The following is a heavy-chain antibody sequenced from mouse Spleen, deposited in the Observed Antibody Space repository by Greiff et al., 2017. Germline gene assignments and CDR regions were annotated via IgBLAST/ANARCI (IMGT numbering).Heavy chain of an antibody. CDR3: ARRMIPYAMDY. V-gene: IGHV1-50*01. D-gene: IGHD2-4*01. J-gene: IGHJ4*01. CDR2: IDPSDSYT. Sequence: QVQLQQPGAELVKPGASVKLSCKASGYTFTSYWMQWVKQRPGQGLEWIGEIDPSDSYTNYNQKFKGKATLTVDTSSSTAYMQLSSLTAEDSAVYYCARRMIPYAMDYWGQGTSVTVSS. CDR1: GYTFTSYW.